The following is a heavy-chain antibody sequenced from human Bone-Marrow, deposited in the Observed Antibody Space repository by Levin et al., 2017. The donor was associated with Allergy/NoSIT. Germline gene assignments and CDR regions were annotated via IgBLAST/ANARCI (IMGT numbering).Heavy chain of an antibody. CDR2: IVGYNGDT. Sequence: GESLKISCKASGYTFADYAITWVRQAPGQGLEWMGSIVGYNGDTNYAQKFQGRVTMTTDRSKRTTYMELRSLRPDDTAVFYCARAQGIVAEPPTTTHYGMDVWGQGTTVIVSS. V-gene: IGHV1-18*04. CDR3: ARAQGIVAEPPTTTHYGMDV. D-gene: IGHD2-2*01. J-gene: IGHJ6*02. CDR1: GYTFADYA.